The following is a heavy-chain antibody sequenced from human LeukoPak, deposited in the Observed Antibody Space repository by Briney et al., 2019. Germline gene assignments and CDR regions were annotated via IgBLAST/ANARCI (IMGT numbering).Heavy chain of an antibody. CDR2: IIPIFGTA. D-gene: IGHD1-26*01. Sequence: RASVKVSCKASGGTFSSYAISWVRQAPGQGLEWMGGIIPIFGTANYAQKFQDRVTITADKSTSTAYMELSSLRSEDTAVYYCARETPGSYSWFDPWGQGTLVIVSS. CDR3: ARETPGSYSWFDP. V-gene: IGHV1-69*06. J-gene: IGHJ5*02. CDR1: GGTFSSYA.